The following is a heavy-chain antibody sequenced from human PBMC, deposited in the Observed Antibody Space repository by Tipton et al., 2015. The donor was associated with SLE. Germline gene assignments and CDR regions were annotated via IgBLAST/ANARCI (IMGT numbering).Heavy chain of an antibody. CDR1: GDSISNVGYY. Sequence: TLSLTCTVSGDSISNVGYYWSWIRQHPGKGLEWIGCIYYRGSTDYYDPSLESRVSISIDTSKNEFSLKLSSVTAADTCVYYCAREVDSSANFYYYGVNVWGQGTPVAVSS. J-gene: IGHJ6*02. CDR3: AREVDSSANFYYYGVNV. CDR2: IYYRGSTD. D-gene: IGHD2-21*01. V-gene: IGHV4-31*03.